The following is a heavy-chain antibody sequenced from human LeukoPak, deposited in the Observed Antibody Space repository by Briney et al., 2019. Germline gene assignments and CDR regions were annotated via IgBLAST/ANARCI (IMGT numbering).Heavy chain of an antibody. J-gene: IGHJ5*02. D-gene: IGHD3-10*01. Sequence: KSSDTLSLTCTVSGGSISSYYWSWIRQPPGKGLAWIGYIYYSGSTNYNPSLKSRVTISVDTSKNQFSLKLSSVTAADTAVYYCARVRRRGFGDHHWFDPWGQGTLVTVSS. CDR1: GGSISSYY. V-gene: IGHV4-59*08. CDR3: ARVRRRGFGDHHWFDP. CDR2: IYYSGST.